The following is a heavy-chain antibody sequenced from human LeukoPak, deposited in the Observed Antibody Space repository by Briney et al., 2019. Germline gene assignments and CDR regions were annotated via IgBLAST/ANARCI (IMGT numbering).Heavy chain of an antibody. V-gene: IGHV4-59*04. CDR3: ARIYYYDSSGYFYYFDY. CDR1: GGSISSYY. CDR2: IYYSGST. J-gene: IGHJ4*02. Sequence: PSETLSLTCTVSGGSISSYYWSWIRQPPGKGLEWIGSIYYSGSTYNNPSLKSRVTMSVDTSKNQFSLKLTAVTAADTAVYYCARIYYYDSSGYFYYFDYWGQGTLVTVSS. D-gene: IGHD3-22*01.